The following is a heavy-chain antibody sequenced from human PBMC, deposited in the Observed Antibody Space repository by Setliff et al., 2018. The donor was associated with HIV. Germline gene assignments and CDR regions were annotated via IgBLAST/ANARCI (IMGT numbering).Heavy chain of an antibody. CDR2: ISGDTFNT. J-gene: IGHJ6*03. CDR3: AKDIDLGRANFYYYMDV. V-gene: IGHV3-23*01. CDR1: GLHVRGAW. D-gene: IGHD7-27*01. Sequence: GGSLRLSCKPSGLHVRGAWMNWVRQAPGKGLQWVSGISGDTFNTYTADSVKGRFTISRDNSKNTLYLQMNNLRAEDSAIYYCAKDIDLGRANFYYYMDVWGKGTTVTVSS.